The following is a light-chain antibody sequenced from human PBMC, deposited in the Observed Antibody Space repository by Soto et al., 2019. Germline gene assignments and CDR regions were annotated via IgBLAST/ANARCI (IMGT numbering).Light chain of an antibody. CDR2: GAS. Sequence: DIQMTQSPSSLSASVGDRVTITCRASHGISDYLAWYQQKPGKVPKFLIYGASTLQSGVPSRFSGSGSGTEFTLTIRSLQPDDFATYYCQQYDSSSPTFGQGTKLEIK. J-gene: IGKJ2*01. V-gene: IGKV1-27*01. CDR3: QQYDSSSPT. CDR1: HGISDY.